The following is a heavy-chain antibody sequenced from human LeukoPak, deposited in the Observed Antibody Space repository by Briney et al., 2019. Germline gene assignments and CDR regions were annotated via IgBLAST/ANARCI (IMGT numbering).Heavy chain of an antibody. D-gene: IGHD3-22*01. V-gene: IGHV4-59*01. Sequence: TSETLCLTCTVSGGSISSYYWSWIRQPPGKGLEWIGYIYYSGSTNYNPSLKSRVTISVDTSKNQFSLKLSSVTAADTAVYYCARDQYYDSSGYRYFDYWGQGTLATVPS. CDR3: ARDQYYDSSGYRYFDY. CDR2: IYYSGST. J-gene: IGHJ4*02. CDR1: GGSISSYY.